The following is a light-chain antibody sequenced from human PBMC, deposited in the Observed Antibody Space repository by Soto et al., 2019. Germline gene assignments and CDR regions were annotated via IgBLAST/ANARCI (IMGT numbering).Light chain of an antibody. J-gene: IGKJ1*01. Sequence: DIQLTQSPSTLSTSVGDRVTISCRASQSISSWLAWYQQKPGKAPKLLIYKTSNLESGVPPRFGGSGSGTEFTLTISSLQPDDFATSYCQYRSDGCWTFGQGTKVEIK. CDR2: KTS. CDR3: QYRSDGCWT. CDR1: QSISSW. V-gene: IGKV1-5*03.